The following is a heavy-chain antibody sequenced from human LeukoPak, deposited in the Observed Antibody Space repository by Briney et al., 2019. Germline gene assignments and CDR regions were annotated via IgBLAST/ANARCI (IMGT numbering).Heavy chain of an antibody. Sequence: SETLSLTCTVSGGSISSYYWSWIRQPPGKGLEWIGYIYYSGSTNYNPSLKSRVTISVDTSKNQFSLKLSSVTAADTAVYYCARSLSGYDPDAFDIWGQGTMVTVSS. CDR2: IYYSGST. CDR1: GGSISSYY. J-gene: IGHJ3*02. CDR3: ARSLSGYDPDAFDI. D-gene: IGHD5-12*01. V-gene: IGHV4-59*01.